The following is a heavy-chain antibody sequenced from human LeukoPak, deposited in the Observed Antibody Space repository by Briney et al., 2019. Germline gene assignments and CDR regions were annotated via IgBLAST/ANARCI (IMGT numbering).Heavy chain of an antibody. V-gene: IGHV1-24*01. D-gene: IGHD3-10*01. Sequence: GASVKVSCKVSGYTLTEFSMHWVRQAPGKGLEWIGWINVHKGNTNYAQKFQGRVTMTADTSTSTVYMELRSLTSDDTAVYCAREEYLSGSYVDDWGQGTLVTVSS. J-gene: IGHJ4*02. CDR3: REEYLSGSYVDD. CDR2: INVHKGNT. CDR1: GYTLTEFS.